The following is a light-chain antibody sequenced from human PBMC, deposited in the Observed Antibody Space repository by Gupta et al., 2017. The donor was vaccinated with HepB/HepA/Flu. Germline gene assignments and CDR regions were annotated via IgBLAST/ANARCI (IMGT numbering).Light chain of an antibody. J-gene: IGKJ1*01. Sequence: DIQMTQSPSSLSASVGDRVTITCRASQSISSYLNWYQQKPGKAPKVLIYAASSWQSGVTSRFSGSGSGTDFTLTISRLQPEDFATYYCQQRDSTPRSFGQGTKVEIK. V-gene: IGKV1-39*01. CDR2: AAS. CDR3: QQRDSTPRS. CDR1: QSISSY.